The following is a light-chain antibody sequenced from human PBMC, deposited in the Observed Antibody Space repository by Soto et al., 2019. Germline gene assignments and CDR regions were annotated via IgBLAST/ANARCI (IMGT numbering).Light chain of an antibody. CDR3: QQCAGSPET. J-gene: IGKJ1*01. V-gene: IGKV3-20*01. CDR1: QSISRAY. CDR2: GAS. Sequence: EIVLTHSPGTLSLSPGVRATLSCRASQSISRAYLAWSQQQPGQAPRLLIYGASNRATGIPDRFSGSGSGTDFTLTISGLESEYFEVYYCQQCAGSPETFGQRTKVEV.